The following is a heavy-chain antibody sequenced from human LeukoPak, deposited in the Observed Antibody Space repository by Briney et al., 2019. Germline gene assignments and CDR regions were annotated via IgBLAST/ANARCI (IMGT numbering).Heavy chain of an antibody. Sequence: SETLSLTCTVSGGSISSHYWSWIRQPPGKGLEWIGYIYYSGSTNYSPSLKSRVTISVDTSRNQFSLKLSSVTAADTAVYYCARDFAGTTSRDAFDIWGQGTMVTVSS. CDR1: GGSISSHY. V-gene: IGHV4-59*11. CDR2: IYYSGST. CDR3: ARDFAGTTSRDAFDI. D-gene: IGHD1-7*01. J-gene: IGHJ3*02.